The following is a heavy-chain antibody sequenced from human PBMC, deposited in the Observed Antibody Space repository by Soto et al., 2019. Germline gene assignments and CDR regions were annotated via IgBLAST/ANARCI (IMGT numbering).Heavy chain of an antibody. CDR2: INPNSGGT. CDR3: ARDLGVVVPAASYDMDYYGMDV. Sequence: VASVKVSCKASGYTFTGYYMYWVRQAPGQGLEWMGWINPNSGGTNYAQKFQGRVTMTRDTSISTAYMELSRLRSDDTAVYYCARDLGVVVPAASYDMDYYGMDVWGQGTTVTVSS. V-gene: IGHV1-2*02. J-gene: IGHJ6*02. CDR1: GYTFTGYY. D-gene: IGHD2-2*01.